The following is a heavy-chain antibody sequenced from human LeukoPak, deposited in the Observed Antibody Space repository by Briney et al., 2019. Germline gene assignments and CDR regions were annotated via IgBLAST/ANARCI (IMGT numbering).Heavy chain of an antibody. CDR3: ARVAAADAFDY. J-gene: IGHJ4*02. CDR2: INAGNGNT. CDR1: GYTFTSYA. V-gene: IGHV1-3*01. D-gene: IGHD6-13*01. Sequence: ASVKVSCKASGYTFTSYAMHWVRQAPGQRLEWMGWINAGNGNTKYSQKFQGRVTITRDTSASTAYTELSSLRSEDTAVYYCARVAAADAFDYWGQGTLVTVSS.